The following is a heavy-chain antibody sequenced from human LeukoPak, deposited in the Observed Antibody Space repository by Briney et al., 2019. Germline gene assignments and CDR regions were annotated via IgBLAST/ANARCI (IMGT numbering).Heavy chain of an antibody. D-gene: IGHD5-18*01. CDR2: IKEDGGEK. J-gene: IGHJ4*02. Sequence: GGSLRLSCVASGFTFGSYWMTWVCVAPGMGLEWVANIKEDGGEKYYVDSVKARFTISRDNAKNSLFLQMNSLRAEDTAVYYCARVPGYTSRRGTIDSWGQGTLVTVSS. CDR3: ARVPGYTSRRGTIDS. CDR1: GFTFGSYW. V-gene: IGHV3-7*03.